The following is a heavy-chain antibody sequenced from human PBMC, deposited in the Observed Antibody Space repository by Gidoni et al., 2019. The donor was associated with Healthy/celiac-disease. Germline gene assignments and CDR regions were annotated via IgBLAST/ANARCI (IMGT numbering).Heavy chain of an antibody. J-gene: IGHJ6*03. CDR3: ARDRPNWNSILGSYYYYMDV. CDR1: GGTFSSYA. Sequence: QVQLVQSGAEVKKPGSSVKVSCKASGGTFSSYALSWVRQAPGQGLEWMGGIMPIFGTANYAQKFQGRVTITADESTSTAYMELSSLRSEDTAVYYCARDRPNWNSILGSYYYYMDVWGKGTTVTVSS. CDR2: IMPIFGTA. V-gene: IGHV1-69*01. D-gene: IGHD1-7*01.